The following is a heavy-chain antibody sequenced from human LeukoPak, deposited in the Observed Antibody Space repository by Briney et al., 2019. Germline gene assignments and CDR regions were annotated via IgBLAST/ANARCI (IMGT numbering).Heavy chain of an antibody. Sequence: SETLSLTCTVSGGSISSSNYYWGWIRQPPGKGLEWIGTMYYSGSTYYNPSLKSRVTISVDTSKNQFPLKLSSVTAADTAVYYCAGCISMVRGVVRPPDYWGQGTLVTVSS. CDR2: MYYSGST. D-gene: IGHD3-10*01. CDR3: AGCISMVRGVVRPPDY. J-gene: IGHJ4*02. CDR1: GGSISSSNYY. V-gene: IGHV4-39*01.